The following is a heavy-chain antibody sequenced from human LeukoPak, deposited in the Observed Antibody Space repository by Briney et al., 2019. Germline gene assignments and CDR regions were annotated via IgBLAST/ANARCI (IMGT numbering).Heavy chain of an antibody. Sequence: ASVKVSCKASGYTFTSYYMHWVRQAPGQGLEWMGIINPSGGGTSYAQKFQGRVTMTRDMSTSTVYMELSSLRSEDTAVYYCARSSVGATKGGTTGFDYWGQGTLVTVSS. V-gene: IGHV1-46*01. CDR2: INPSGGGT. J-gene: IGHJ4*02. CDR3: ARSSVGATKGGTTGFDY. CDR1: GYTFTSYY. D-gene: IGHD1-26*01.